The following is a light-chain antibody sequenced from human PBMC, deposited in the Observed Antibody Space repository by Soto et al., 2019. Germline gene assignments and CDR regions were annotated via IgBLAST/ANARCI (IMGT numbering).Light chain of an antibody. Sequence: DIQMTQSPSSLSASVGDRVTLTCRASQSISNSLNWYQQRSGEAPKLLIYAASNLQSGVPSRFSGSGSGTDFTLTISSLQPEDFATYYCQQGYRTPLTFGGGTKVEIK. J-gene: IGKJ4*01. CDR1: QSISNS. CDR3: QQGYRTPLT. CDR2: AAS. V-gene: IGKV1-39*01.